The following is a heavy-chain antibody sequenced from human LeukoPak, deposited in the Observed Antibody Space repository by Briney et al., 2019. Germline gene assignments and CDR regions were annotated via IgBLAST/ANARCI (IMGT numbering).Heavy chain of an antibody. J-gene: IGHJ6*03. CDR2: IYYSGST. CDR3: ARQERGSGYYYYYMDV. V-gene: IGHV4-39*01. D-gene: IGHD3-10*01. CDR1: AGSISSSSYY. Sequence: SETLSLTCTVSAGSISSSSYYWGWIRQPPGKGLEWIGSIYYSGSTYYNPSLKSRVTISVDTSKNQFSLKLSSVTAADTAVYYCARQERGSGYYYYYMDVWGKGTTVTVSS.